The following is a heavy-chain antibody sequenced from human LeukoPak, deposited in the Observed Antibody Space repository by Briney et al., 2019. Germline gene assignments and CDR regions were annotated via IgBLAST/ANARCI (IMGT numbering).Heavy chain of an antibody. CDR1: GFTFDDYA. J-gene: IGHJ4*02. CDR2: ISWNSGSI. CDR3: AKDMCSSTGCHEFGY. V-gene: IGHV3-9*01. Sequence: PGGSLRLSCAASGFTFDDYAMHWVRQAPGKGLEWVSGISWNSGSIGYADSVRGRFTISRDNAKNSLYLQMNSLRAEDTALYYCAKDMCSSTGCHEFGYWGQGTLVTVSS. D-gene: IGHD2-2*01.